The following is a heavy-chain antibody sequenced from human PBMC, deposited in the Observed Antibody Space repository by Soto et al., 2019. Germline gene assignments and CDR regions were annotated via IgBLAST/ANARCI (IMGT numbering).Heavy chain of an antibody. CDR1: GFTFRSYV. D-gene: IGHD3-16*01. CDR2: TSYDGSNK. J-gene: IGHJ1*01. V-gene: IGHV3-30*14. CDR3: ARWGTRGGLDV. Sequence: QVHLVESGGGVVQPGTSLRVSCVGSGFTFRSYVIHWVRQAPGKGLEWVAITSYDGSNKYYGDSVRGRFTISRDNSRNTVDLQMDSLRLEDTALYYCARWGTRGGLDVWGQGTLVSVSS.